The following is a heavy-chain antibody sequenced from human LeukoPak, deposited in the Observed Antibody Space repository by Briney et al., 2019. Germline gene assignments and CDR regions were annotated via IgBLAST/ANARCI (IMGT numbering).Heavy chain of an antibody. CDR1: GFTFSSYG. CDR2: IRYDGSDK. D-gene: IGHD3-3*01. CDR3: AKDPDFWSGYPGYFQH. J-gene: IGHJ1*01. Sequence: PGGSLRLSCAASGFTFSSYGMHWVRQAPGKGLEWVAFIRYDGSDKYYADSVKGRFTISRDNSKNTLYLQMNSLRAEDTAEYYCAKDPDFWSGYPGYFQHWGQGTLVTVSS. V-gene: IGHV3-30*02.